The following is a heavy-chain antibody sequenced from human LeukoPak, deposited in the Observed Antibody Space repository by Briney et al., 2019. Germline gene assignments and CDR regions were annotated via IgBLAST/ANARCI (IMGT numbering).Heavy chain of an antibody. CDR3: ARGTWSSSIDY. CDR1: GGSISSGYYY. V-gene: IGHV4-30-4*01. D-gene: IGHD6-6*01. Sequence: TSETLSLTCTVSGGSISSGYYYRSWIRQPPGKGLEYIGYIYYGGTYYNPSLKSRVTISVDTSKNQFSLKLSSVTAADTAVYYCARGTWSSSIDYWGQGTLVTVSS. CDR2: IYYGGT. J-gene: IGHJ4*02.